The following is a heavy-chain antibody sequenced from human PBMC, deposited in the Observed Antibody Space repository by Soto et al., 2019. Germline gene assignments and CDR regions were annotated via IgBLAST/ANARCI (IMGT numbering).Heavy chain of an antibody. Sequence: GGSLRLSCAASGFTFSSYWMSWVRQAPGKGLEWVANIKQDGSEKYYVDSVKGRFTISRDNAKNSLYLQMNSLRAKDTAVYYCARDSEYDYIWGSYSDWFDPWGQGTLVTVS. V-gene: IGHV3-7*01. CDR3: ARDSEYDYIWGSYSDWFDP. CDR1: GFTFSSYW. J-gene: IGHJ5*02. D-gene: IGHD3-16*01. CDR2: IKQDGSEK.